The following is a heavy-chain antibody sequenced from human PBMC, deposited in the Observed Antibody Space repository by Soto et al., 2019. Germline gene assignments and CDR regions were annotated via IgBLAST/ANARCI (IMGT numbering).Heavy chain of an antibody. J-gene: IGHJ5*02. Sequence: SVKVSCKASGGTFSSYAISWVRQAPGQGLEWMGGIIPIFGTANYAQKFQGRVTITADESTGTAYMELSSLRSEDTAVYYCARGASGIAVAGLNNWFDPWGQGTLVTVSS. V-gene: IGHV1-69*13. CDR1: GGTFSSYA. D-gene: IGHD6-13*01. CDR3: ARGASGIAVAGLNNWFDP. CDR2: IIPIFGTA.